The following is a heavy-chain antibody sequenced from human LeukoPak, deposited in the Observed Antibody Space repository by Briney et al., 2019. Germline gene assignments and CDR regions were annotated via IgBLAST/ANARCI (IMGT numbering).Heavy chain of an antibody. Sequence: SETLSLTCAVYGRSFSGYYWSWIRQPPGKGLEWIGEINHSGSTNYNPSLKSRVTISVDTSKNQFSLKLSSVTVADTAVYYCARGAAPDYWGQGTLVTVS. CDR2: INHSGST. V-gene: IGHV4-34*01. CDR1: GRSFSGYY. J-gene: IGHJ4*02. CDR3: ARGAAPDY. D-gene: IGHD2-15*01.